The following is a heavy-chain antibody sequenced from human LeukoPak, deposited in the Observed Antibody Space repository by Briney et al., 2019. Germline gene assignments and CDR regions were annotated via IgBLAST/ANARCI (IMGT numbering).Heavy chain of an antibody. CDR2: INQDGSEK. J-gene: IGHJ4*02. CDR3: ARDLHRGERDY. Sequence: QAGGSLRLSCAASGFTFSDYWMSWVRQAPGKGLEWVATINQDGSEKFYVDSVKGRFTIFRDNAKNSLYLQMNSLRAEDTAVYYCARDLHRGERDYWGQGTLVTVSS. CDR1: GFTFSDYW. D-gene: IGHD2-21*01. V-gene: IGHV3-7*03.